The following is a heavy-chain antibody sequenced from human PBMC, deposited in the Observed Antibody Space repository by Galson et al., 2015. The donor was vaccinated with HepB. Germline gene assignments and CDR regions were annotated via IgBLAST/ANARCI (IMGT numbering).Heavy chain of an antibody. CDR1: GYSFTSFG. V-gene: IGHV1-18*01. D-gene: IGHD3-10*01. CDR3: VRGVLLWYGTVSSLGQPDY. Sequence: SVKVSCKASGYSFTSFGINWVRQAPGQGLEWMGWISGHNGHTNYAQNLQGRVTMTIDTSTTTAYMELRSLRSDDTAVYYCVRGVLLWYGTVSSLGQPDYWGQGTPVTVSS. J-gene: IGHJ4*02. CDR2: ISGHNGHT.